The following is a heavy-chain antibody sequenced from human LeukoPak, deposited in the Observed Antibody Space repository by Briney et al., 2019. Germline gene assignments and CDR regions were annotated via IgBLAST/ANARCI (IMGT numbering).Heavy chain of an antibody. J-gene: IGHJ4*02. CDR1: GYTFTGYY. D-gene: IGHD6-19*01. Sequence: ASVKVSCKASGYTFTGYYMHWVRQAPGQGLEWVGWINPKSGGTNYAQKFQGRGTMTSDTSITTVYMELSRLRSGDTAVYYCARRVFSGWGYYFDYWGQGTLVTVSS. V-gene: IGHV1-2*02. CDR2: INPKSGGT. CDR3: ARRVFSGWGYYFDY.